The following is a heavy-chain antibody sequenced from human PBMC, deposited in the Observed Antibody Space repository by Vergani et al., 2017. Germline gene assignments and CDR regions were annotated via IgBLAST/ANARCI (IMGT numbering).Heavy chain of an antibody. CDR2: IYTSGSS. CDR1: SDSTSGGRYY. Sequence: QVQLQESGPGLVKPSQTLSLTCTVSSDSTSGGRYYWSWIRQPAGKGLEWIGRIYTSGSSNYNPSLKSRVTISVNTSKNQFSLNLDPVTAADTAVYCCARSSIETTLFDYWGQGILGTVSS. D-gene: IGHD3-3*02. CDR3: ARSSIETTLFDY. J-gene: IGHJ4*02. V-gene: IGHV4-61*02.